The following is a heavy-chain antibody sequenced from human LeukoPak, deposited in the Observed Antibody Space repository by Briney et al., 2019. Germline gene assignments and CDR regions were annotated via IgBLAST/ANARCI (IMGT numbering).Heavy chain of an antibody. CDR1: GFTFSSYW. J-gene: IGHJ4*02. Sequence: PGGSLRLSCAASGFTFSSYWMHWVRQAPGKGLVWVSRINSDGSDTSYADSVKGRFTISRDNAKNSLYLQMNSLRAEDTAVYYCARDSSVGATDSDYWGQGTLVTVSS. D-gene: IGHD1-26*01. V-gene: IGHV3-74*01. CDR3: ARDSSVGATDSDY. CDR2: INSDGSDT.